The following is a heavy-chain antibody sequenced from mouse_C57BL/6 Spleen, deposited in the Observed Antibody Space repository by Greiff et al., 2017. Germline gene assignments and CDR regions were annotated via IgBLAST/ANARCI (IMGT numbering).Heavy chain of an antibody. J-gene: IGHJ2*01. CDR1: GYTFTSYW. CDR2: IDPSDSYT. CDR3: ARSGDGYFFDY. V-gene: IGHV1-69*01. D-gene: IGHD2-3*01. Sequence: VQLQQPGAELVMPGASVKLSCKASGYTFTSYWMHWVKQRPGQGLEWIGEIDPSDSYTNYNQKFKGKSTLTVDKSSSTAYMQLSSLTSEGSAVYYCARSGDGYFFDYWGQGTTLTVSS.